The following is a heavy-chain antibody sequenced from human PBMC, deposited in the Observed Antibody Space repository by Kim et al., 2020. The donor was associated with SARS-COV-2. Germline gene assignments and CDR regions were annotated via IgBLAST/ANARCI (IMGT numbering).Heavy chain of an antibody. CDR2: IIPILGIA. Sequence: SVKVSCKASGGTFSSYAISWVRQAPGQGLEWMGRIIPILGIANYAQKFQGRVTITADKSTSTAYMELSSLRSEDTAVYYCAREGGWFGELGAGYYYMDVWGKGTTVTVSS. D-gene: IGHD3-10*01. V-gene: IGHV1-69*04. CDR3: AREGGWFGELGAGYYYMDV. J-gene: IGHJ6*03. CDR1: GGTFSSYA.